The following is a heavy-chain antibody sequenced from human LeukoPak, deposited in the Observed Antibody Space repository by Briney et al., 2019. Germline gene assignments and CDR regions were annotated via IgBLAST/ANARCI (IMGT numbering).Heavy chain of an antibody. Sequence: GGSLRLSCVASGFTFSTYWMYWVRQAPGNGLVWVSRINGDGDSTSYADSVKGRFTISRDNTKNTLYLQMNSVRAEDTAVYYCARTSWLHLDYWGQGTLVTVSS. CDR3: ARTSWLHLDY. V-gene: IGHV3-74*01. D-gene: IGHD5-12*01. CDR2: INGDGDST. J-gene: IGHJ4*02. CDR1: GFTFSTYW.